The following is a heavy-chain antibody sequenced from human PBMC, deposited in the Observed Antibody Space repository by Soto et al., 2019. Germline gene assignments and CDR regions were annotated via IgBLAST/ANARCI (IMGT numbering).Heavy chain of an antibody. CDR1: GAYISSGVYY. J-gene: IGHJ4*01. V-gene: IGHV4-31*03. CDR3: AGAVNDYYSRGYRTSYFDY. CDR2: IESSAST. Sequence: LSLTCTVSGAYISSGVYYWTWIRQHPGKGLEWIGYIESSASTFFNPSLKSRVAISVDPSKSHFSLNLNSVTAADTAIYYCAGAVNDYYSRGYRTSYFDYWGHGTLVTVSS. D-gene: IGHD3-22*01.